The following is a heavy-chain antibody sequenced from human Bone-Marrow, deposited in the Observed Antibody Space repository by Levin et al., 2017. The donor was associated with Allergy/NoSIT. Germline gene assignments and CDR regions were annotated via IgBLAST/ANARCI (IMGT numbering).Heavy chain of an antibody. J-gene: IGHJ6*03. D-gene: IGHD6-13*01. CDR3: ARGGEKSSWYTSDYYYYYMDG. CDR2: IYSGGST. V-gene: IGHV3-53*01. Sequence: HSGGSLRLSCAASGFTVSSNYMSWVRQAPGKGLEWVSVIYSGGSTYYADSVKGRFTISRDNSKNTLYLQMNSLRAEDTAVYYCARGGEKSSWYTSDYYYYYMDGWGKGTTVTVSS. CDR1: GFTVSSNY.